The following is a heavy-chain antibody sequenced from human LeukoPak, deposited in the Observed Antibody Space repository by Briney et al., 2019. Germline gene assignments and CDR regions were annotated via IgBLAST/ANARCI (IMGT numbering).Heavy chain of an antibody. CDR3: ARAVADYFDY. V-gene: IGHV3-30*03. CDR2: ISYDGSNK. Sequence: PGGSLRLSCAASGFTFSSYGMHWLPQAPGKGLEWVAVISYDGSNKYYADSVKGRFTISRDNSKNTLYLQMNSLRAEDTAVYYCARAVADYFDYWGQGTLVTVSS. CDR1: GFTFSSYG. D-gene: IGHD6-19*01. J-gene: IGHJ4*02.